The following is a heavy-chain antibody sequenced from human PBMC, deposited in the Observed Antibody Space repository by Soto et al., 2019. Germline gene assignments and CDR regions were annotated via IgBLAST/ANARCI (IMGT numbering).Heavy chain of an antibody. CDR1: GFTFSSYS. V-gene: IGHV3-21*01. CDR2: ISSSSSYI. CDR3: AGPIETDAFDI. J-gene: IGHJ3*02. Sequence: EVQLVESGGGLVKPGGSLRLSCAASGFTFSSYSMNWVRQAPGKGLGWVSSISSSSSYIYYADSVKGRFTISRDNAKNSLYLQMNSLRAEDTAVYYCAGPIETDAFDIWGQGTMVTVSS.